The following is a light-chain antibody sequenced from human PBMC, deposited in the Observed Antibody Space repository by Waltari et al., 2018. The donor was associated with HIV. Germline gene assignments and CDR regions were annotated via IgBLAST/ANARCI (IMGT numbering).Light chain of an antibody. CDR1: QSVFYSSNNKHY. CDR3: QQYYSTPRYT. Sequence: DIVMTQSPDSLAVSLGERATINCKSSQSVFYSSNNKHYLAWYQQKPGQPPKLLIYRASTRESGVPDRFSGSGSGTDFTLTISSLQAEDVAVYYCQQYYSTPRYTFGQGTKLEIK. CDR2: RAS. V-gene: IGKV4-1*01. J-gene: IGKJ2*01.